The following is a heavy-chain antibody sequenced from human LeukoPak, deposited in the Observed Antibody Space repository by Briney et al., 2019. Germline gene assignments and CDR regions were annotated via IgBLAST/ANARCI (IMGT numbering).Heavy chain of an antibody. CDR3: ARNPGGYQLLFGGGNWFDP. Sequence: PGGSLRLSCAASGFTFSSYEMNWVRQAPGKGLEWVSYISSSGSTIYYADSVKGRFTISRDNAKNSLYLQMNSLRAEDTAVYYCARNPGGYQLLFGGGNWFDPWGQGTLVTVSS. V-gene: IGHV3-48*03. D-gene: IGHD2-2*01. J-gene: IGHJ5*02. CDR1: GFTFSSYE. CDR2: ISSSGSTI.